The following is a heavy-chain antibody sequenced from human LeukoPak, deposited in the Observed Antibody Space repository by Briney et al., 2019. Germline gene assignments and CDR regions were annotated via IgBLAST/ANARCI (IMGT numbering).Heavy chain of an antibody. J-gene: IGHJ6*02. CDR2: ISSSSSYI. Sequence: GGSLRLSCAASGFTFSSYSMNWVRQAPGKGLEWVSSISSSSSYIYYADSVKGRFTISRDNAKNSLYLQMNSLRAEDTAVYYCARIRVAALYYYYGMDVWGQGTTVTVSS. V-gene: IGHV3-21*04. CDR1: GFTFSSYS. CDR3: ARIRVAALYYYYGMDV. D-gene: IGHD2-15*01.